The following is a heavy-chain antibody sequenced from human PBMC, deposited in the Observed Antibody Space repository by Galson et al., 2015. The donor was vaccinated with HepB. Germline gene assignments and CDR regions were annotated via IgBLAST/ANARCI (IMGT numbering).Heavy chain of an antibody. CDR1: GYNFTSHI. V-gene: IGHV1-18*01. D-gene: IGHD3-3*01. CDR2: INSYNGQT. Sequence: SVKVSCKASGYNFTSHILDWLRQAPGQGPEWVGRINSYNGQTELAQKFQGRVTMTIETSANTAYMELRSLRSDDTGIYYCARRDFDDEGFSYWGQGTLVTVSS. CDR3: ARRDFDDEGFSY. J-gene: IGHJ4*02.